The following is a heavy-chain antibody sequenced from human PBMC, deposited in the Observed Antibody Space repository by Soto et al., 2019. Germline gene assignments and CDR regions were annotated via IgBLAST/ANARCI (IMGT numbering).Heavy chain of an antibody. CDR3: ARHSSNFRYYLYAMDL. D-gene: IGHD6-19*01. V-gene: IGHV5-51*01. CDR1: GYTFTYYW. Sequence: PGESLKISCKGPGYTFTYYWIGWVRQLPGKGLEWMGIIYPGDSDIRYSPSFQGHVTITVYKSTSTAYLQWNTLKASDTAMYYCARHSSNFRYYLYAMDLWVQGTTVAVSS. CDR2: IYPGDSDI. J-gene: IGHJ6*02.